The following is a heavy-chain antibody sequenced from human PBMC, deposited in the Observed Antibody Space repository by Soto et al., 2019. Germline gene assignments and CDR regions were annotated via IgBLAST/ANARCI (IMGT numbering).Heavy chain of an antibody. CDR3: ARSEDCSGGSYSLLNWFDP. V-gene: IGHV1-69*13. D-gene: IGHD2-15*01. CDR1: GGTFSSYA. Sequence: SVKVSCKASGGTFSSYAISWVRQAPGQGLEWMGGIIPIFGTANYAQKFQGRVTITADESTSTAYMELSSLRSEDTAVYYCARSEDCSGGSYSLLNWFDPWGQGTLVTVSS. CDR2: IIPIFGTA. J-gene: IGHJ5*02.